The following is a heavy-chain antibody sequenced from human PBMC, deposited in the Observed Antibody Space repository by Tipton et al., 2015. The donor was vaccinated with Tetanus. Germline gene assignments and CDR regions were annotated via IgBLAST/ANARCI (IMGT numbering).Heavy chain of an antibody. J-gene: IGHJ5*02. V-gene: IGHV4-61*08. CDR2: VSYSGRT. CDR1: GGSVRSGDYS. D-gene: IGHD6-6*01. CDR3: ARDQGGGRVVRLNWFDP. Sequence: PGLVKPSETLSLTCTVSGGSVRSGDYSWNWIRQPPGKGLEWLAYVSYSGRTNSNYSLKSRITISQDTSKNQFSLRLTSVTAADTAMYYCARDQGGGRVVRLNWFDPWGQGTLVTVSS.